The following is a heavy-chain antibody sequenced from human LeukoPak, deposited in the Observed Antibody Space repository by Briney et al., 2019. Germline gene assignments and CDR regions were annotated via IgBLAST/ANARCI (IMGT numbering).Heavy chain of an antibody. CDR1: GGSISSYY. Sequence: SETLSLTCTVSGGSISSYYRSWIRQPPGKGLEWIGYIYYSGSTNYNPSLKSRVTISVDTSKNQFSLKLSSVTAADTAVYYCARAGYYDILTGYPGTDYWGQGTLVTVSS. D-gene: IGHD3-9*01. J-gene: IGHJ4*02. CDR3: ARAGYYDILTGYPGTDY. CDR2: IYYSGST. V-gene: IGHV4-59*01.